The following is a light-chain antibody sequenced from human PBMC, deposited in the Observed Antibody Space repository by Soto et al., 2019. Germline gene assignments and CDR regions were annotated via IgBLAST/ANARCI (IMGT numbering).Light chain of an antibody. Sequence: DIQMTQSPSTLSASVGDRVTITCRASQDIGTWLAWYQQKPEKAPKVLIYRASNLQSGVPSRFSGSGSGTDFTLTISSLQPEDFATYYCQQSYSTPRLTFGGGTKVDIK. J-gene: IGKJ4*01. CDR2: RAS. CDR1: QDIGTW. CDR3: QQSYSTPRLT. V-gene: IGKV1-39*01.